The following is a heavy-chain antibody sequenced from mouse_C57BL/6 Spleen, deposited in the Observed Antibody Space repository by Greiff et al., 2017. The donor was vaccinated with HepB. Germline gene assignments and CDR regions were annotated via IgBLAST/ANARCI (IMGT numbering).Heavy chain of an antibody. CDR1: GYTFTSYW. D-gene: IGHD2-1*01. CDR3: ARGRYGNYEYFDV. V-gene: IGHV1-72*01. Sequence: VQLQQSGAELVKPGASVKLSCKASGYTFTSYWMHWVKQRPGRGLEWIGRIDPNSGGTKYNEKFKSKATLTADKPSSPAYMQLSSLTSEDSAVYYCARGRYGNYEYFDVWGTGTTVTVSS. CDR2: IDPNSGGT. J-gene: IGHJ1*03.